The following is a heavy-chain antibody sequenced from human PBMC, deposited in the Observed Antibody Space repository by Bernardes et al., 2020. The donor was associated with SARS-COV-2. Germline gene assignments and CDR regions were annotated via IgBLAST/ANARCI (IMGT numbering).Heavy chain of an antibody. V-gene: IGHV3-21*01. Sequence: GSLRLSCAGSGFPFTSHAMSWVRQAPGQGLAWVSSISFSSSHIYYADSLKGRFTISRDNAKNSLYLQLNSLTAEDTAVYYCARFGGYYHGSAFDIWGQGTMVAVSS. CDR2: ISFSSSHI. CDR3: ARFGGYYHGSAFDI. CDR1: GFPFTSHA. J-gene: IGHJ3*02. D-gene: IGHD5-18*01.